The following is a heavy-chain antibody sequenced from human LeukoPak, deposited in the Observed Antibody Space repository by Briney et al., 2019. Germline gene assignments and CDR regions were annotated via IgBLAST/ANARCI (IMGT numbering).Heavy chain of an antibody. CDR1: GYTFTSYD. CDR3: ARGASIVGATSNWFDP. D-gene: IGHD1-26*01. Sequence: GASVKVSCKASGYTFTSYDINWVRQATGQGLEWMGWMNPNSGNTGYAQKSQGRVTMTRNTSISTAYMELSSLRSEDTAVYYCARGASIVGATSNWFDPWGQGTLVTVSS. J-gene: IGHJ5*02. CDR2: MNPNSGNT. V-gene: IGHV1-8*01.